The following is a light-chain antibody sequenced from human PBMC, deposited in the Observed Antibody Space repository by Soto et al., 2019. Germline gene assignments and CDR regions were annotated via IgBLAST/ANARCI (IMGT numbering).Light chain of an antibody. V-gene: IGKV3-15*01. J-gene: IGKJ4*01. Sequence: EIVMTQSPATLSVSPGERATLSCRASQSVSSNLAWYQQKPGQAPRLLIYGASTRATGIPARFSGSGSGTEFTLTISSLQSEDFAVYYCQQYNNLPFTFGGGTKV. CDR2: GAS. CDR3: QQYNNLPFT. CDR1: QSVSSN.